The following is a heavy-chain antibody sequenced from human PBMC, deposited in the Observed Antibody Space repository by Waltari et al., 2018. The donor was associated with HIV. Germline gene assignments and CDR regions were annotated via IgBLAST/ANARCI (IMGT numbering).Heavy chain of an antibody. Sequence: EVQLVESGGGLVQPGGSLRLSCAASGFTFSNFEMTWVRQAPGKGLEWVSYISSSGNTIHYADSVKGRFTISRDNAKNSLYLQMNSLRAEDTAVYYCARDLGGSGWYDYYYGMDVWGQGTTVTVSS. V-gene: IGHV3-48*03. CDR1: GFTFSNFE. D-gene: IGHD6-19*01. J-gene: IGHJ6*02. CDR3: ARDLGGSGWYDYYYGMDV. CDR2: ISSSGNTI.